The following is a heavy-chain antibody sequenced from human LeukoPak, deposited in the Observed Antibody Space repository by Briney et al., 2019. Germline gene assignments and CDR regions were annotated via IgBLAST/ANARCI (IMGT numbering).Heavy chain of an antibody. D-gene: IGHD2-15*01. CDR1: GFIFSSYG. CDR3: ARDGALSGAFNWFDP. V-gene: IGHV3-33*01. J-gene: IGHJ5*02. CDR2: IWLDGSNI. Sequence: GGSLRLSCAASGFIFSSYGMHWVRQAPGKGLEWVAVIWLDGSNIYYADSVKGRFTISRDNSKNTLYLQMNSLRAEDTAVYYCARDGALSGAFNWFDPWGQGTLVTVSS.